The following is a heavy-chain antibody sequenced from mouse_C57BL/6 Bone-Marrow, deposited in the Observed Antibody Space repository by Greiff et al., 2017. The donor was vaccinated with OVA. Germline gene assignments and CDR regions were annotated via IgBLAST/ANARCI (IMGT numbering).Heavy chain of an antibody. Sequence: EVQRVESGPELVKPGASVKMSCKASGYTFTDYNMHWVKQSHGKSLEWIGYINPNNGGTSYNQKFKGKATLTVNKSSSTAYMELRSLTSEDSAVYYCARFIYYGIGCAMDYWGQGTSVTVSS. V-gene: IGHV1-22*01. D-gene: IGHD1-1*01. CDR2: INPNNGGT. CDR3: ARFIYYGIGCAMDY. J-gene: IGHJ4*01. CDR1: GYTFTDYN.